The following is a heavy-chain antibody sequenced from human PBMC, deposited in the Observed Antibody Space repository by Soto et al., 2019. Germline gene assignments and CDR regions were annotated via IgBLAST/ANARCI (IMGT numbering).Heavy chain of an antibody. V-gene: IGHV3-66*01. D-gene: IGHD3-16*01. J-gene: IGHJ4*02. CDR2: IYSGGST. CDR3: ASIQWGSSSHIDS. CDR1: EFTVSSNY. Sequence: EVQLVESGGGLVQPGGSLRLSCAASEFTVSSNYMSWVRQAPGKGLEWVSVIYSGGSTYYADSVKGRFTISRDNSKNTVYLQMDSLSAADTAVYYCASIQWGSSSHIDSWGQGTLVTVSS.